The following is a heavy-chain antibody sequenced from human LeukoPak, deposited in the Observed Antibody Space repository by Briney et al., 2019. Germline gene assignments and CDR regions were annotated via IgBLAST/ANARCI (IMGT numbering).Heavy chain of an antibody. CDR3: ARVGEGAAKD. CDR2: IYSGGST. D-gene: IGHD1-26*01. J-gene: IGHJ4*02. V-gene: IGHV3-53*01. Sequence: PSETLSLTCTVSGGSISRSIYYWYWIRQPPGKGLEWVSIIYSGGSTYYADAVKGRFTISRDNSKNTVYLQMNSLRADDTAVYYCARVGEGAAKDWGQGTLVTVSS. CDR1: GGSISRSIYY.